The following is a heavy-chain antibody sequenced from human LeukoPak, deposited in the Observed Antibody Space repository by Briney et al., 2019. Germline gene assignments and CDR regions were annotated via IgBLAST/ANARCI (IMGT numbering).Heavy chain of an antibody. CDR3: ARDVSSSWYPGWFDP. CDR1: GYIVSGYY. J-gene: IGHJ5*02. V-gene: IGHV1-2*06. D-gene: IGHD6-13*01. Sequence: ASVKVSCKASGYIVSGYYVHWVRQAPGQGLEWMGRINPTTGATNFAQKFQGRVTMTRDTSISTVYLEVSGLRSDDTATYYCARDVSSSWYPGWFDPWGQGTHVTVSS. CDR2: INPTTGAT.